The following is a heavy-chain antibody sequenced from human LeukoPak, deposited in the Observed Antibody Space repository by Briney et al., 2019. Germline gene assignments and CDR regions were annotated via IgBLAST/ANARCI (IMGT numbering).Heavy chain of an antibody. CDR3: ARDQWRLFDY. J-gene: IGHJ4*02. CDR1: GFLFCNYW. D-gene: IGHD2-21*02. CDR2: IKEDGSDK. V-gene: IGHV3-7*04. Sequence: GEPLRLSCAACGFLFCNYWVIWPRQAPGKGLEWVANIKEDGSDKYYVDSVKDRFTISRDNAKNSLYLQMNSLRVEDTAVYFCARDQWRLFDYWGQGTLVAVSS.